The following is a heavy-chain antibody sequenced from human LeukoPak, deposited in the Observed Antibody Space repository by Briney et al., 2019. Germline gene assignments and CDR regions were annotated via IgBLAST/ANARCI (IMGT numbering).Heavy chain of an antibody. J-gene: IGHJ4*02. CDR1: GFSFGDYA. CDR3: AKDGEDMVRGVITWFDY. V-gene: IGHV3-23*03. Sequence: PGGSLRLSCIASGFSFGDYAMSWVRQAPGKGLEWVSVIYSGGSTYYADSVKGRFTISRDNSKNTLYLQMNSLRAEDTAVYYCAKDGEDMVRGVITWFDYWGQGTLVTVSS. CDR2: IYSGGST. D-gene: IGHD3-10*01.